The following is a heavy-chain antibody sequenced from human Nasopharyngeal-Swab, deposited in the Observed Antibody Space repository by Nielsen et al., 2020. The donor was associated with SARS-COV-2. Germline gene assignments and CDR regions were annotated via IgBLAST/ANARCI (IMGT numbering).Heavy chain of an antibody. D-gene: IGHD4-17*01. Sequence: GESLKISCAASGFTFSNFAMSWVRQAPGKGLEWVAVIWYDGSNKYYADSVKGRFTISRDNSKNTLYLQMNSLRAEDTAVYYCARENDYADEYYFDYWGQGTLVTVSS. V-gene: IGHV3-33*08. J-gene: IGHJ4*02. CDR2: IWYDGSNK. CDR3: ARENDYADEYYFDY. CDR1: GFTFSNFA.